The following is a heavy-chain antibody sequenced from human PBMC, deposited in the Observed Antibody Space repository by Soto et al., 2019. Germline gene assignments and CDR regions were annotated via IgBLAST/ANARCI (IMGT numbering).Heavy chain of an antibody. CDR2: ISGSGGST. CDR3: AKETRGGGTFDY. CDR1: GFTFSSYA. V-gene: IGHV3-23*01. Sequence: EVQLLESGGGLVQPGGSLRLSCAASGFTFSSYAMNWVRQAPGKGLEWVSAISGSGGSTYYADSVKGRFTISRDNSKNALYLQMNSLRAEDRAVYFCAKETRGGGTFDYWGQGTLVTVSS. J-gene: IGHJ4*02. D-gene: IGHD1-7*01.